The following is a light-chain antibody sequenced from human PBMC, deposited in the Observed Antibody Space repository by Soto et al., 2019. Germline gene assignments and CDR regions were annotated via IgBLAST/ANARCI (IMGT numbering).Light chain of an antibody. J-gene: IGKJ1*01. CDR2: KAS. Sequence: DIQMTQSPSTLSASVGYRVTITCPASQSISVWLAWYQQKAGKAPNLLIYKASRLESGVPSRFSGSGSETEFTLTISGLQPGDSATYYCQQYNSYSPTFGQGTKVDI. CDR3: QQYNSYSPT. CDR1: QSISVW. V-gene: IGKV1-5*03.